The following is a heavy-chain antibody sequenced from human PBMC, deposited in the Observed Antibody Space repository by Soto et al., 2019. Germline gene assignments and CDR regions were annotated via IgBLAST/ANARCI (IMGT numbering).Heavy chain of an antibody. Sequence: GASVKVSCKASGYTFTSYGISWVRQAPGQGLEWMGWISAYNGNTNYAQKLQGRVTMTTDTSTSTAYTELRSLRSDDTAVYYCARRGYSGYDYPSYGDLAYWGQGTLVTVSS. D-gene: IGHD5-12*01. J-gene: IGHJ4*02. V-gene: IGHV1-18*01. CDR3: ARRGYSGYDYPSYGDLAY. CDR1: GYTFTSYG. CDR2: ISAYNGNT.